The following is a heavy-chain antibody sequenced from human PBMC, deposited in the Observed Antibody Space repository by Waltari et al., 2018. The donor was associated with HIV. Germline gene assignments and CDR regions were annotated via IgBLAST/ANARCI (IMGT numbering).Heavy chain of an antibody. CDR1: GGTFCSYT. V-gene: IGHV1-69*02. J-gene: IGHJ4*02. Sequence: QVQLVQSGAEVKKPGSSVKVSCKASGGTFCSYTIRWVRQATGQGLEWMGRIIPILGIANYAQKFQGRVTITADKSTSTAYMELSSLRSEDTAVYYCARGPNYYDSSGPFYFDYWGQGTLVTVSS. D-gene: IGHD3-22*01. CDR3: ARGPNYYDSSGPFYFDY. CDR2: IIPILGIA.